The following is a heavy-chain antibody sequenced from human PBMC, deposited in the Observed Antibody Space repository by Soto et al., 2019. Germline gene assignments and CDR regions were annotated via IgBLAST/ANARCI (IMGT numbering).Heavy chain of an antibody. CDR3: ASLRGYGDSFDP. CDR2: IYHTGST. J-gene: IGHJ5*02. Sequence: QLQLQESGSGLVKPSQTLSLTCAVSGDSISSGGYSWSWIRQPPGKGLEWIGYIYHTGSTYYNPSLKSRVTISGDRSNTQFSLRLSSVTAADTTVYYCASLRGYGDSFDPWGQGTLVTVSS. D-gene: IGHD4-17*01. CDR1: GDSISSGGYS. V-gene: IGHV4-30-2*01.